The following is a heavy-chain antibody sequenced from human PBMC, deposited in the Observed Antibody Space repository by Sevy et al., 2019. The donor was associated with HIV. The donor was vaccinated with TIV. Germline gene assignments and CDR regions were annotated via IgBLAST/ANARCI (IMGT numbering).Heavy chain of an antibody. Sequence: ASVKVSCKASGYTFTSYGISWVRQAPGQGLEWMGWISAYNGNTNYAQKLQGRVTMTTDTSTSTAYMELRSLRSDDTAVYYCARDRQGATGEATGPRWENWFDPWGQGTLVTVSS. V-gene: IGHV1-18*01. D-gene: IGHD1-26*01. CDR1: GYTFTSYG. J-gene: IGHJ5*02. CDR2: ISAYNGNT. CDR3: ARDRQGATGEATGPRWENWFDP.